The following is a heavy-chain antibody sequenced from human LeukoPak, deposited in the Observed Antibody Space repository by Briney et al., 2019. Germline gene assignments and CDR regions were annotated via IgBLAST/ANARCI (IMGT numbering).Heavy chain of an antibody. Sequence: SETLSLTCTVSGGSISSGGYYWSWIRQHPGKGLEWIGYIYYSGSTYYNPSLKSRVTISVDTSKNQFSLKLSSVTAADTAVYYCARGTSSSGFSGMDVWGQGTTVTVSS. J-gene: IGHJ6*02. CDR2: IYYSGST. V-gene: IGHV4-31*03. CDR3: ARGTSSSGFSGMDV. D-gene: IGHD6-19*01. CDR1: GGSISSGGYY.